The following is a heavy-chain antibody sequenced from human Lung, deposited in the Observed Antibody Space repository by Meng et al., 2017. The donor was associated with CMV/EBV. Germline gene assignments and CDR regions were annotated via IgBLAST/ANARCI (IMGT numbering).Heavy chain of an antibody. Sequence: GESLKISCAASGFIFSDYYMTWIRQAPGKGLEWVAYISSSGSIKKYADSVEGRFTISRDNAKKSLYLQMNSLGAEDTAFYYCARGFSAVHNWFDAWGRGTLVTVSS. CDR2: ISSSGSIK. V-gene: IGHV3-11*04. J-gene: IGHJ5*02. CDR3: ARGFSAVHNWFDA. CDR1: GFIFSDYY. D-gene: IGHD1-26*01.